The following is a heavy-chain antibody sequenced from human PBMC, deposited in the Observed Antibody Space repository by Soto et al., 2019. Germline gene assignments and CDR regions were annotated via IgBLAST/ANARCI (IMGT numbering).Heavy chain of an antibody. J-gene: IGHJ4*02. V-gene: IGHV3-23*01. D-gene: IGHD3-22*01. Sequence: PGGSMRLSCAASGFTFSSYAMHWVRQAPGKGLEWVSVISDGGSSTYYADSVKGRFTISRDNSKNTLYLQMNSLRAEDTAVYYCAKDYYHDSSGYYYPYFDYWGQGTLVTVSS. CDR2: ISDGGSST. CDR1: GFTFSSYA. CDR3: AKDYYHDSSGYYYPYFDY.